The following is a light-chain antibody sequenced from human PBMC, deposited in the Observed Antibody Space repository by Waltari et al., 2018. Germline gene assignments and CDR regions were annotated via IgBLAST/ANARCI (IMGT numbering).Light chain of an antibody. CDR2: DAS. CDR3: QQVNSFPRT. Sequence: DIQMTQSTSSVSASVGDRVTLTYRASQGIASRLAWYQQKPGKAPKLLIYDASSLHNGVPSRFIGSGSGTDFTLTIRGLQPEDFATYYCQQVNSFPRTFGQGTTVDVK. V-gene: IGKV1-12*01. J-gene: IGKJ1*01. CDR1: QGIASR.